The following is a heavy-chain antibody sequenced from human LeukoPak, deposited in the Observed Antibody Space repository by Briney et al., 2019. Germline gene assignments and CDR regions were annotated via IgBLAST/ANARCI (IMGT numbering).Heavy chain of an antibody. D-gene: IGHD3-10*01. CDR3: ARARRWFGELLGANWFDP. J-gene: IGHJ5*02. CDR2: IYYSGST. V-gene: IGHV4-59*08. CDR1: GGSISNYY. Sequence: SETLSLTCTVSGGSISNYYWSWIRQPPGKGLEWIGYIYYSGSTNSNPSLKSRLTISVDTSKNQFSLKLSSVTAADTAVYYCARARRWFGELLGANWFDPWGQGTLVTVSS.